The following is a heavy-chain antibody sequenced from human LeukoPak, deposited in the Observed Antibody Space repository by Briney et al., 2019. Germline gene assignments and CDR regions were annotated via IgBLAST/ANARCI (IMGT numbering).Heavy chain of an antibody. J-gene: IGHJ3*02. Sequence: GGSLRLSCAASGLTFSNAWMSWVRQAPGKGLEWVGRIKSKTDGGTTDYAVPVKGRFTVSRDDSKNTLYLRMNSLKTEDTGVYYCTTGGDVVVVGTRASDIWGQGTMVTVSS. D-gene: IGHD2-15*01. V-gene: IGHV3-15*05. CDR1: GLTFSNAW. CDR2: IKSKTDGGTT. CDR3: TTGGDVVVVGTRASDI.